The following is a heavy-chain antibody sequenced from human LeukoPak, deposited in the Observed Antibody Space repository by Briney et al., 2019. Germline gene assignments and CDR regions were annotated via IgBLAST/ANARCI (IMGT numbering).Heavy chain of an antibody. CDR3: AREEIVTATIRIDYYGMDV. J-gene: IGHJ6*02. CDR2: IYYSGST. CDR1: GGSISSSSYY. V-gene: IGHV4-39*07. Sequence: SETLSLTCTVSGGSISSSSYYWGWIRQPPGKGLEWIGSIYYSGSTYYNPSLKSRVTISVDTSKNQFSLKLSSVTAADTAVYYCAREEIVTATIRIDYYGMDVWGQGTTVTVSS. D-gene: IGHD5-24*01.